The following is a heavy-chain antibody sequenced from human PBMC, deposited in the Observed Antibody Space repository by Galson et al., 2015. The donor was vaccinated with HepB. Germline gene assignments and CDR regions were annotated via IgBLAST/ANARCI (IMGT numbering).Heavy chain of an antibody. Sequence: SVKVSCKASGCTFTSYYMHWVRQAPGQGLEWMGIINPSGGSTSYAQKFQGRVTMTRDTSTSTVYMELSSLRSEDTAVYYCARGLGRDVVVTPHPGAQGAFDIWGQGTMVTVSS. CDR2: INPSGGST. CDR1: GCTFTSYY. D-gene: IGHD2-21*02. J-gene: IGHJ3*02. CDR3: ARGLGRDVVVTPHPGAQGAFDI. V-gene: IGHV1-46*01.